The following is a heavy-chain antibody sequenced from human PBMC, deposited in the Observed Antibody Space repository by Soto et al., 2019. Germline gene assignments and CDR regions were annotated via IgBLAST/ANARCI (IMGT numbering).Heavy chain of an antibody. J-gene: IGHJ4*02. CDR1: GYSFSNFW. CDR3: VSQRRSGSYHHRALDY. V-gene: IGHV5-51*03. D-gene: IGHD3-10*01. Sequence: EEQLVQSGSEVKAPGESLKISCQGSGYSFSNFWVAWVRQTPGKGLEWMGIIYPEDSDTKYSPSFQGQVTFSVDKSTNTPFPLWPSLKASDPAPYFCVSQRRSGSYHHRALDYWGQGTPVIVSS. CDR2: IYPEDSDT.